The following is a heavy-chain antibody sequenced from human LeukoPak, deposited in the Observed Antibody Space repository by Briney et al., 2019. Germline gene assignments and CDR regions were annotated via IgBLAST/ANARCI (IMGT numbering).Heavy chain of an antibody. V-gene: IGHV3-21*01. CDR1: GFTFSSYS. J-gene: IGHJ4*02. Sequence: GGSLRLSCAASGFTFSSYSMNWVRQAPGKGLEWVSSIRSSSSNIYYADSVKGRFTISRDNAKNSLYLQMNSLRAEDTAVYYSARRVRVLERFHGFDYWGQGTLVTVSS. CDR2: IRSSSSNI. D-gene: IGHD3-3*01. CDR3: ARRVRVLERFHGFDY.